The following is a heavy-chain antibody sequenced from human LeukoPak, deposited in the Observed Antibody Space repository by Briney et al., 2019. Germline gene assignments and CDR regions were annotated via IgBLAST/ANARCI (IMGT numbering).Heavy chain of an antibody. V-gene: IGHV1-18*01. J-gene: IGHJ1*01. CDR2: ISAYNGNT. D-gene: IGHD5-18*01. CDR3: AILGRGYSYGSAEYFQH. Sequence: GASVKVSCKASGYTFTSYAITWVRQAPGQGLEWMGWISAYNGNTNYAQKLQGRVTMTTDTSTSTAYMELSSLRSEDTAVYYCAILGRGYSYGSAEYFQHWGQGTLVTVSS. CDR1: GYTFTSYA.